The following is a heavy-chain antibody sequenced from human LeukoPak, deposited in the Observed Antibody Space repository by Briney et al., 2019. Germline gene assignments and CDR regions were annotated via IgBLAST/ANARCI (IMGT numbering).Heavy chain of an antibody. CDR1: GYTFTCYY. CDR3: ARDWGIAVAGKVLGY. J-gene: IGHJ4*02. V-gene: IGHV1-2*02. CDR2: INPNSGGT. D-gene: IGHD6-19*01. Sequence: ASVKVSCKASGYTFTCYYMHWVRQAPGQGREWMGWINPNSGGTNYAQKFQGRVTMTRDTSISTAYMELSRLRSDDTAVYYCARDWGIAVAGKVLGYWGQGTLVTVSS.